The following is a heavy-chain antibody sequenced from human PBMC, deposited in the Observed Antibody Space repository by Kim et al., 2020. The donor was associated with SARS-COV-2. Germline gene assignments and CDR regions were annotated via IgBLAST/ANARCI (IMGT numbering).Heavy chain of an antibody. CDR2: IIPIFGTA. J-gene: IGHJ6*02. CDR1: GGTFSSYA. D-gene: IGHD5-12*01. V-gene: IGHV1-69*13. CDR3: ARGPGDSGYDHEYYYYYGMDV. Sequence: SVKVSCKASGGTFSSYAISWVRQAPGQGLEWMGGIIPIFGTANYAQKFQGRVTITADESTSTAYMELSSLRSEDTAVYYCARGPGDSGYDHEYYYYYGMDVWGQGTTVTVSS.